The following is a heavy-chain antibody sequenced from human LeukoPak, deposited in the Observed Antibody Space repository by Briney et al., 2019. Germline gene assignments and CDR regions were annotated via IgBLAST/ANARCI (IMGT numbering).Heavy chain of an antibody. D-gene: IGHD6-13*01. V-gene: IGHV3-30-3*01. CDR2: ISYDGSNK. CDR1: GFTFSSYA. Sequence: AGGSLRLSCAASGFTFSSYAMHWVRQAPGKGLEWVAVISYDGSNKYYADSVKGRFTISRDNSKNTLYLQMNSLRAEDTAVYYCAKAQEGSSWSRRAHFDYWGQGTLVTVSS. J-gene: IGHJ4*02. CDR3: AKAQEGSSWSRRAHFDY.